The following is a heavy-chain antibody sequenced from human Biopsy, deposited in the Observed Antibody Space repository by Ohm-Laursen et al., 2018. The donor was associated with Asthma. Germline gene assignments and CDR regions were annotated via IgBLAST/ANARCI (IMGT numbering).Heavy chain of an antibody. V-gene: IGHV4-31*03. CDR1: GGSINIGGYY. D-gene: IGHD3-22*01. CDR3: ARGVEYDYDSSGYYFDY. J-gene: IGHJ4*02. CDR2: MYYSGTT. Sequence: TLSLTCTVSGGSINIGGYYWSWIRQHPGKGLEWIGYMYYSGTTYYNPSLNSRVAILVDTSKNQFSLKVNSVTAADTAVYYCARGVEYDYDSSGYYFDYWGQGTLVTVSS.